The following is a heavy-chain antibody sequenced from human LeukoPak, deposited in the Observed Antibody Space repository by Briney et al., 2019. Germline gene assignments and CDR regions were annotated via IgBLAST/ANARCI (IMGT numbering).Heavy chain of an antibody. V-gene: IGHV3-21*01. J-gene: IGHJ6*04. Sequence: GGSLRLSCAASGLTFSSYSMNWVRQAPGKGLEWVSSISSSSSYIYYADSVKGRFTISRDNAKNSLYLQMNSLRAEDTAVYYCARDRRYFDWLRNYGMDVWGKGTTVTVSS. CDR1: GLTFSSYS. D-gene: IGHD3-9*01. CDR2: ISSSSSYI. CDR3: ARDRRYFDWLRNYGMDV.